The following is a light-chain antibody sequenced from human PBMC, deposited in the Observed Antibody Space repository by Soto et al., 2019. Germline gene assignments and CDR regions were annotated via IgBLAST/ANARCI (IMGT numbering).Light chain of an antibody. CDR2: DAS. V-gene: IGKV1-5*01. Sequence: DIRLTQSPSTLSASVGDRVTITCRASQSLNNRLAWYQQKPGKAPKLLIYDASTLESGVSSRFSGTGSETECTLTITDLQADDLATYFCHQYKTYSTFGQGTRLEIK. CDR3: HQYKTYST. J-gene: IGKJ5*01. CDR1: QSLNNR.